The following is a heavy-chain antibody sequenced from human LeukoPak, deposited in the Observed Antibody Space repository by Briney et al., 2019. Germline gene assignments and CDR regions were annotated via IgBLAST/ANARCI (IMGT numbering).Heavy chain of an antibody. CDR2: IRSKANSYAT. CDR1: GFTFSGSA. Sequence: PGGSLKLSCAASGFTFSGSAMHWVRQASGKGLEWVGRIRSKANSYATAYAASVKGRFTISRDDSKNTAYLQMNSLKTEDTAVYYCTRHNPNYYDSSGISGDFDYWGQGTLVTVSS. D-gene: IGHD3-22*01. J-gene: IGHJ4*02. CDR3: TRHNPNYYDSSGISGDFDY. V-gene: IGHV3-73*01.